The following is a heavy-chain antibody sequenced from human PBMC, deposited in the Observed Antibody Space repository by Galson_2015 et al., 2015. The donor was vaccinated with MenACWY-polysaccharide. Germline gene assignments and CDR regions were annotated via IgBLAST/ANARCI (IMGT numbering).Heavy chain of an antibody. CDR2: IKQDGSEK. J-gene: IGHJ1*01. CDR1: GFTFSTYW. V-gene: IGHV3-7*01. Sequence: SLRLSCAASGFTFSTYWMTWVRQAPGKGLEWVANIKQDGSEKYYVDSVKGRFTISRDNAENSLYLQMNSLRAEDTAVYYCATAPSLHVGQHWGQGTLFIVSS. CDR3: ATAPSLHVGQH. D-gene: IGHD5-24*01.